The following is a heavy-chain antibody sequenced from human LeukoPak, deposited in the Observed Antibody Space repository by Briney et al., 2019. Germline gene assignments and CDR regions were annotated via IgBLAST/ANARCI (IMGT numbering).Heavy chain of an antibody. CDR2: MNPNSGNT. Sequence: GASVKVSCKASGYTFTSYDINWVRQATGQGLEWMGWMNPNSGNTGYAQKFQGRVTMTRNTSISTAYMELSSLRSEDTAVYYCARLIVRQQLVPVRVFDYWGQGTLVTVSS. CDR3: ARLIVRQQLVPVRVFDY. J-gene: IGHJ4*02. CDR1: GYTFTSYD. D-gene: IGHD6-13*01. V-gene: IGHV1-8*01.